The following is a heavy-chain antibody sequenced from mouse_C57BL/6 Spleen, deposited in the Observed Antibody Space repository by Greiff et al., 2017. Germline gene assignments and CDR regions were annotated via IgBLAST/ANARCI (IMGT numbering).Heavy chain of an antibody. J-gene: IGHJ2*01. D-gene: IGHD2-5*01. Sequence: QVQLQQPGAELVRPGSSVKLSCKASGYTFTSYWMDWVKQRPGQGLEWIGNIYPSDSETHYNQKFKDKATLTVDKSSSTAYMQLSSLTSEDSAVYYCAATIVTSYFDYWGQGTTLTVSS. CDR1: GYTFTSYW. CDR2: IYPSDSET. V-gene: IGHV1-61*01. CDR3: AATIVTSYFDY.